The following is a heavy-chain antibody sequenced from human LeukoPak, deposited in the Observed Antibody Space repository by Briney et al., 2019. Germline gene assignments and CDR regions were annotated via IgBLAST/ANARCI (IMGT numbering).Heavy chain of an antibody. D-gene: IGHD3-22*01. J-gene: IGHJ3*02. Sequence: SETLSLTCTVSGGSTSSSSYYWGWIRQPPGKGLEWIGSIYYSESTYYNPSLKSRVTISVDTSKNQFSLKLSSVTAADTAVYYCARDQNSSGYYFLGDAFDIWGQGTMVTVSS. V-gene: IGHV4-39*07. CDR2: IYYSEST. CDR3: ARDQNSSGYYFLGDAFDI. CDR1: GGSTSSSSYY.